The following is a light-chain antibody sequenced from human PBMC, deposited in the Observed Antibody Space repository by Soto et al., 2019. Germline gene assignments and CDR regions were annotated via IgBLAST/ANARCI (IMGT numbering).Light chain of an antibody. J-gene: IGKJ4*01. V-gene: IGKV3-20*01. Sequence: EIVLTQSPGTLSLSPGERATLSCRASQSVSSSYLAWYQQKPGQAPRLLIYGASSRATGIPDRFSGSGSGTDFTLTISRLEPEDFAVYYCQQYSSPITFGGGTKVEIK. CDR1: QSVSSSY. CDR2: GAS. CDR3: QQYSSPIT.